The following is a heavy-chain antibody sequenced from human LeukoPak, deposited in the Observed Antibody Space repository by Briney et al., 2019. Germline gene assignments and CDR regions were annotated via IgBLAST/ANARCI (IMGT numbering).Heavy chain of an antibody. D-gene: IGHD6-25*01. Sequence: SQTLSLTCAISGDSVSSNSVAWNWIRQSPSRGLEWLGRTYYRSEWYNDYAVSVKSRITINPDTSKNQFSLKLSSVTAADTAVYYCARFHLIAAARLVSPVLDAFDIWGQGTMVTVSS. CDR3: ARFHLIAAARLVSPVLDAFDI. CDR2: TYYRSEWYN. CDR1: GDSVSSNSVA. J-gene: IGHJ3*02. V-gene: IGHV6-1*01.